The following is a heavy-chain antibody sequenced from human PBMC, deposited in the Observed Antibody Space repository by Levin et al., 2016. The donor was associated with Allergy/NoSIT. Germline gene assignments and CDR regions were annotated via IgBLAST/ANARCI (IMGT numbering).Heavy chain of an antibody. Sequence: SETLSLTCTVSGGFISSYYWSWIRQPAGKGLEWIGRIYTSGSTNYNPSLKSRVTMSVDTSKNQFSLKLSSVTAADTAVYYCAREPNPGIAVAGTFSHFDYWGQGTLVTVSS. CDR3: AREPNPGIAVAGTFSHFDY. V-gene: IGHV4-4*07. J-gene: IGHJ4*02. CDR2: IYTSGST. CDR1: GGFISSYY. D-gene: IGHD6-19*01.